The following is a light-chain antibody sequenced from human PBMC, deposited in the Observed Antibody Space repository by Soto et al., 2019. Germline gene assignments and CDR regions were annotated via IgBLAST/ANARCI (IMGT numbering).Light chain of an antibody. V-gene: IGLV4-69*01. CDR1: SGYSNYA. Sequence: QPVLTQSPSASASLGASVKLTCTLSSGYSNYAIAWHQQQPEKGPRYLMKLNSDGSHTKGDGIPDRFSGSSSGAERYLTISSLQSEDEADYYCQTWGTGIHVVFGGGTKLTVL. J-gene: IGLJ2*01. CDR2: LNSDGSH. CDR3: QTWGTGIHVV.